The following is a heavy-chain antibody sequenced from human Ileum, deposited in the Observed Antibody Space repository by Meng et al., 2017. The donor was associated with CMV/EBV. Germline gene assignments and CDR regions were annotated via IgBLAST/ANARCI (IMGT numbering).Heavy chain of an antibody. J-gene: IGHJ4*02. CDR3: ASYVGAGSFRCLGY. V-gene: IGHV3-74*01. D-gene: IGHD3-3*01. CDR2: IYNDDART. CDR1: GFTFSSIW. Sequence: GGSLRLSCAASGFTFSSIWMRWVRQVPGKGLVWVALIYNDDARTDYADSVKGRFTISRDNAKNTLYLQMNSLRDEDTAVYYCASYVGAGSFRCLGYWGQGTLVTVSS.